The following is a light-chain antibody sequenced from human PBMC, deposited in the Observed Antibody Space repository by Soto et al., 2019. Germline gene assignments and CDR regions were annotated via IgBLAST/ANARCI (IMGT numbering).Light chain of an antibody. V-gene: IGLV2-14*01. CDR3: SSYISRSRV. J-gene: IGLJ1*01. CDR2: EVS. CDR1: SSDGGGYNY. Sequence: QSALTQPASVSGSPGQSITISCTGTSSDGGGYNYVSWYQQHPGKAPKLMIYEVSNRPSGVSNRFSGSKSGNTASLTISGLQAEDEADYYCSSYISRSRVFGTGTKLTVL.